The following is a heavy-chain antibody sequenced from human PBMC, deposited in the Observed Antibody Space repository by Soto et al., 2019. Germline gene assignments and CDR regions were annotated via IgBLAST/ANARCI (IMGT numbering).Heavy chain of an antibody. CDR1: GFTFSNYP. D-gene: IGHD2-2*01. J-gene: IGHJ4*02. Sequence: GGSLRLSCAASGFTFSNYPMNWVRQAPGKGLEWVSYISTSSSAIHYADSVRGRFTISRDEAKNSLYLQMNSLRVEDTAVYYCARDKGSSSWHSFDYWGQGTLVTVSS. V-gene: IGHV3-48*01. CDR2: ISTSSSAI. CDR3: ARDKGSSSWHSFDY.